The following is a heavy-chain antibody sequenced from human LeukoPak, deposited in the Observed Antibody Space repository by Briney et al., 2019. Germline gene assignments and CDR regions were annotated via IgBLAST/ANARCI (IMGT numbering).Heavy chain of an antibody. Sequence: SETLSLTCAVYGGSFSGYYWSWIRQPPGKGLEWIGEINHSGSTNYNPSLKSRVTISVDTSKNQFSLKLSSVTAADTAVYYCARVRPGSYPFDYWGQGTLVTVSS. CDR2: INHSGST. CDR3: ARVRPGSYPFDY. D-gene: IGHD1-26*01. CDR1: GGSFSGYY. V-gene: IGHV4-34*01. J-gene: IGHJ4*02.